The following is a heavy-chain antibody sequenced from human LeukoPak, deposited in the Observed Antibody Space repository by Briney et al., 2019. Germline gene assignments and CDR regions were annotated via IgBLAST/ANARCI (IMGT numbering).Heavy chain of an antibody. D-gene: IGHD6-13*01. CDR3: AKAVRSSSSWFDY. Sequence: GGSLRLSCAASGFAFDDYTMHWVRHPPGRGLEWVSLINWDGTGTHYADSVMGRFTIFRDNSKNSLYLQMDSLRTEDTALYYCAKAVRSSSSWFDYWGLGTLVTVSS. V-gene: IGHV3-43*01. CDR2: INWDGTGT. CDR1: GFAFDDYT. J-gene: IGHJ4*02.